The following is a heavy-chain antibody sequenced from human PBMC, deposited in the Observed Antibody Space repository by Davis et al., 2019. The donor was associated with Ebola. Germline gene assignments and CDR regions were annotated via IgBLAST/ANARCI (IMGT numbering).Heavy chain of an antibody. V-gene: IGHV5-10-1*01. CDR3: ARQGYCSSTSCLSVDP. D-gene: IGHD2-2*01. CDR2: IDPSDSYT. J-gene: IGHJ5*02. CDR1: SYIFPSYW. Sequence: GESLKISCKGSSYIFPSYWISWVRQMPGKGLEWMGRIDPSDSYTNYSPSFQGHVTISADKSISTAYLQWSSLKASDTAMYYCARQGYCSSTSCLSVDPWGQGTLVTVSS.